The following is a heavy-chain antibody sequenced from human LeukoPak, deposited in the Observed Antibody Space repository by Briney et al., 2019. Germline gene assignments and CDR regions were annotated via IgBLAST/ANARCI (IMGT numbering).Heavy chain of an antibody. CDR1: GGSISSSSYY. D-gene: IGHD5-18*01. J-gene: IGHJ4*02. V-gene: IGHV4-39*07. Sequence: PSETLSLTCTVSGGSISSSSYYWGWIRQPPGKGLEWIGRLSTSGSTNYNPSLKSRLTMSVDTSKNQFSLKLSSVAAADTAVYYCARERLNIGYSYGANFDYWGQGTLVTVSS. CDR3: ARERLNIGYSYGANFDY. CDR2: LSTSGST.